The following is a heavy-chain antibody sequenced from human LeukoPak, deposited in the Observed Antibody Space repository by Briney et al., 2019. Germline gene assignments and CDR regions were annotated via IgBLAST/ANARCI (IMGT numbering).Heavy chain of an antibody. V-gene: IGHV4-39*01. J-gene: IGHJ4*02. CDR1: GGSISSTSYY. Sequence: PSETLSLTCSVSGGSISSTSYYWGWVRQPPGKGLEWIGTIYYTGSTYYSPSLKSRATISVDTSKNHLSLKLSDVTAADTAVYYCARHSSSWSYFDYWGQGTLVTVSS. D-gene: IGHD6-13*01. CDR2: IYYTGST. CDR3: ARHSSSWSYFDY.